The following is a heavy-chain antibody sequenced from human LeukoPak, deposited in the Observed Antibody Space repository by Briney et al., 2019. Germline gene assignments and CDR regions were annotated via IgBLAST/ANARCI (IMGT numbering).Heavy chain of an antibody. J-gene: IGHJ5*02. D-gene: IGHD1-1*01. CDR2: ISAYNGNT. CDR1: GYTFTSYG. Sequence: ASVKVSCKASGYTFTSYGISWVRQAPGQGLEWMGWISAYNGNTNYAQKFQGRVTITADKSTSTAYMELSSLRSEDTAVYYCARGSNWNHHPYWFGPWGQGTLVTVSS. CDR3: ARGSNWNHHPYWFGP. V-gene: IGHV1-18*01.